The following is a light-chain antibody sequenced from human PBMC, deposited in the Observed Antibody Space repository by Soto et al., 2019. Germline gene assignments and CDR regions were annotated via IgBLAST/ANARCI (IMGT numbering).Light chain of an antibody. Sequence: QSVLTQPPSASGTPGQRITISCSGTTSNIESHTVNWYQQVPGTAPKLLINTNNQRPSGVPDRFSGSKSGASASLAINGLQSEDEATYYCASWDDSRKGVFGTGTKVTAL. J-gene: IGLJ1*01. CDR2: TNN. CDR3: ASWDDSRKGV. CDR1: TSNIESHT. V-gene: IGLV1-44*01.